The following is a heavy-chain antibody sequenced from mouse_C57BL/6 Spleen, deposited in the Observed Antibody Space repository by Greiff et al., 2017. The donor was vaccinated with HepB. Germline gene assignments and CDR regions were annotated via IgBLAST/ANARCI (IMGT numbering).Heavy chain of an antibody. D-gene: IGHD2-5*01. CDR1: GYTFTSYW. J-gene: IGHJ4*01. Sequence: QVQLQQSGAELVMPGASVKLSCKASGYTFTSYWMHWVKQRPGQGLEWIGEIDPSDSYTNYNQKFKGKSTLTVDKSSSTAYMQLSSLTSEDSAVYYCARCRYSNLLYAMDYWGQGTSVTVSS. CDR3: ARCRYSNLLYAMDY. V-gene: IGHV1-69*01. CDR2: IDPSDSYT.